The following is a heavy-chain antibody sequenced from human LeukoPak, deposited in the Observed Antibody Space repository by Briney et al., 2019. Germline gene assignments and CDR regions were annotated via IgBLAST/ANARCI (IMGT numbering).Heavy chain of an antibody. CDR3: ARELLERATLFDY. V-gene: IGHV3-21*01. CDR1: GFTFSSYS. CDR2: ISSSSSYI. Sequence: GGSLRLSCAASGFTFSSYSMNWVRQAPGKGLEWVSSISSSSSYIYYADSVKGRFTISRDNAKNSLYLQMNSPRAEDTAVYYCARELLERATLFDYWGQGTLVTVSS. J-gene: IGHJ4*02. D-gene: IGHD1-26*01.